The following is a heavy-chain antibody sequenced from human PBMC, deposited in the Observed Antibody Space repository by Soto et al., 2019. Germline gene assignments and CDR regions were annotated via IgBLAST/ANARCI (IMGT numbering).Heavy chain of an antibody. Sequence: QVQLQQWGAGLLKPSETLSLTCAVYGGSFSGYYWTWIRQPPGTGLEWIGEINHSGSTNYNPSLNSRLTISVDTPTNQFPLKLTSVTAAHTAVYYCARDKITGLFAYWGQGNLVTVPS. CDR2: INHSGST. CDR1: GGSFSGYY. J-gene: IGHJ4*02. CDR3: ARDKITGLFAY. V-gene: IGHV4-34*01. D-gene: IGHD2-8*02.